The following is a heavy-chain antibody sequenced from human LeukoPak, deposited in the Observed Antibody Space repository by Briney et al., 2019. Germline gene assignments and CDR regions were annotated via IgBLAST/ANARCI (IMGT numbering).Heavy chain of an antibody. CDR1: GGSISSGSYY. V-gene: IGHV4-61*02. Sequence: SETLSLTCTVSGGSISSGSYYWRWLRQPAGTGLEWIGRIYTSGSTNYNPSLKSRVTISVDTSKNQFSLKLSSVTAADTAVYYCARDTAYDFWSGYRGGWFDPWGQGTLVTVSS. J-gene: IGHJ5*02. D-gene: IGHD3-3*01. CDR3: ARDTAYDFWSGYRGGWFDP. CDR2: IYTSGST.